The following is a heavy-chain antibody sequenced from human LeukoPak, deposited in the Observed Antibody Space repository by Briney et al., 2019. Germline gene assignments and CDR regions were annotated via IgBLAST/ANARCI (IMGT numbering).Heavy chain of an antibody. CDR2: ISGSGGST. D-gene: IGHD3-10*01. V-gene: IGHV3-23*01. J-gene: IGHJ4*02. CDR3: AKVRRYYGSGSPNYFDY. Sequence: GGSLRLSCAASGFTFSSYAMSWVRQAPGKGLEWVSAISGSGGSTYYADSVKGRFTISRDNPKNTLYLQMNSLRAEDTAVYYCAKVRRYYGSGSPNYFDYWGQGTLVTVSS. CDR1: GFTFSSYA.